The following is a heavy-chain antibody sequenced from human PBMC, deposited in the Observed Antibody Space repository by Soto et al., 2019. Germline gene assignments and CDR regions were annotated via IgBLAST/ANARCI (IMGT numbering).Heavy chain of an antibody. J-gene: IGHJ4*02. CDR1: GFTFSSYG. Sequence: QVQLVESGGGVVQPGRSLRLSCAASGFTFSSYGMHWVRQAPGKGLEWVAVIWYDGSNKYYADSVKGRFTISRDNSKNTLYLPMNSLRAEDTAVYYCARATGDFGDDYWGQGTLVTVSS. CDR2: IWYDGSNK. D-gene: IGHD3-10*01. CDR3: ARATGDFGDDY. V-gene: IGHV3-33*01.